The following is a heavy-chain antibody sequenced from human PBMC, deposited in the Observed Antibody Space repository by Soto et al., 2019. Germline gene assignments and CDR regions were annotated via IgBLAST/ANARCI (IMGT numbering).Heavy chain of an antibody. CDR1: GGTFSSYA. J-gene: IGHJ4*02. V-gene: IGHV1-69*06. CDR3: ARGEMEYDSSGYQYDY. Sequence: QVQLVQSGAEVKKPGSPVKVSCKASGGTFSSYAISWVRQAPGQGLEWMGGIIPIFGTANYAQKFQGRVTITADKSTSTAYMELSSLRSEDTAVYYCARGEMEYDSSGYQYDYWGQGTLVTVSS. CDR2: IIPIFGTA. D-gene: IGHD3-22*01.